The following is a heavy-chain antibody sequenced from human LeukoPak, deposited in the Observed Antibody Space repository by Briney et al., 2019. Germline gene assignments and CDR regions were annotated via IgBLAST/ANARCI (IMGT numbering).Heavy chain of an antibody. CDR3: ARDATVTTPYYFDY. D-gene: IGHD4-11*01. J-gene: IGHJ4*02. V-gene: IGHV3-48*01. CDR2: ISSSSSTI. Sequence: GGSLRLSCAASGFTFSSYSMNWVRQAPGKGLEWVSYISSSSSTIYYADSVKGRFTISRDNAKNSLYLQMSSLRAEDTAVYYCARDATVTTPYYFDYWGQGTLVTVSS. CDR1: GFTFSSYS.